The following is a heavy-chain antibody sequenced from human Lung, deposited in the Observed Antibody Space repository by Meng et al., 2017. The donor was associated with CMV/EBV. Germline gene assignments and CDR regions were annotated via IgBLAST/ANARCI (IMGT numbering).Heavy chain of an antibody. J-gene: IGHJ4*02. CDR3: ARDNNWGPDY. Sequence: SVKVSCKASGYTFTAHYFHWVRQAPGQGLEWMGWIHPHRGDTNHAQQFQGRVTLTRDTSINTGYMELTRLTSDDTAVYYCARDNNWGPDYWGQGTLVTVSS. D-gene: IGHD7-27*01. V-gene: IGHV1-2*02. CDR1: GYTFTAHY. CDR2: IHPHRGDT.